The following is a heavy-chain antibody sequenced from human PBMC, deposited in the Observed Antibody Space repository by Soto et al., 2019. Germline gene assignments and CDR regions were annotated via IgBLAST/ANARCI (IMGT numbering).Heavy chain of an antibody. Sequence: SVKVSCKASGGTFSSYAISWVRQAPGQGLEWMGGIIPIFGTANCAQKFQGRVTITADESTSTAYMELSSLRSEDTAVYYCARSITMIGTFDPWGQGTLVTVSS. CDR2: IIPIFGTA. V-gene: IGHV1-69*13. D-gene: IGHD3-22*01. CDR1: GGTFSSYA. CDR3: ARSITMIGTFDP. J-gene: IGHJ5*02.